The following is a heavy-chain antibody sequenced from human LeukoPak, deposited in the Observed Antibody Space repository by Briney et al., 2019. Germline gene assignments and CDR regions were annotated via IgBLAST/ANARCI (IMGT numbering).Heavy chain of an antibody. J-gene: IGHJ6*04. CDR1: GFTFSSYK. CDR2: ISSSGSTI. CDR3: AELGITMIGGV. D-gene: IGHD3-10*02. V-gene: IGHV3-48*03. Sequence: GGSLRLSCAASGFTFSSYKVNCVRQAPGKGLEWVSYISSSGSTIYYADSVKGRFTISRDNAKNSLYLQMNSLRAEDTAVYYCAELGITMIGGVWGKGTTVTISS.